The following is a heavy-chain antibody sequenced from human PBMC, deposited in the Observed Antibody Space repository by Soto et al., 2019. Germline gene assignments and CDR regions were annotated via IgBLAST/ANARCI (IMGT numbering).Heavy chain of an antibody. CDR3: ATVVIPGTRHTDFDS. Sequence: SETLSLTCAVSGYSISTGFNWAWIRQPPGKGLEWIGSIYHSGSTYYNLSLKSRVTISSDASKNQISLKLSSVTAADTAVYYCATVVIPGTRHTDFDSRGQGVSVTVSS. CDR2: IYHSGST. D-gene: IGHD4-4*01. J-gene: IGHJ5*01. V-gene: IGHV4-38-2*01. CDR1: GYSISTGFN.